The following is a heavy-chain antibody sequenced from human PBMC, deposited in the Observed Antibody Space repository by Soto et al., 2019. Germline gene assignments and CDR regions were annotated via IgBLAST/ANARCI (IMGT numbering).Heavy chain of an antibody. J-gene: IGHJ5*02. CDR1: GFTFSSYA. CDR2: ISGSGGST. D-gene: IGHD1-26*01. Sequence: HPGGSLRLSCAASGFTFSSYAMSWVRQAPGKGLEWVSAISGSGGSTYYADSVKGRFTISRDNSKNTLYLQMNSLRAEDTAVYYCAKNLVGALEFLNWFDPWGQGTLVTVSS. CDR3: AKNLVGALEFLNWFDP. V-gene: IGHV3-23*01.